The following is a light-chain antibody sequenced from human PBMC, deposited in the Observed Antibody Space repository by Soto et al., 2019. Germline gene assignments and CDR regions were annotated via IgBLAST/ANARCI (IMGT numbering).Light chain of an antibody. CDR2: EVR. CDR3: SSYTSSSTLV. J-gene: IGLJ1*01. CDR1: SSDVGGYKY. V-gene: IGLV2-14*01. Sequence: QSALTQPASVSGSPGQSITISCTGTSSDVGGYKYVSWSQQHPGKAPKLTIYEVRNRPSGVSNRFSGSKSGNTASLTISELQAEDEADYYCSSYTSSSTLVFGTGTKLTVL.